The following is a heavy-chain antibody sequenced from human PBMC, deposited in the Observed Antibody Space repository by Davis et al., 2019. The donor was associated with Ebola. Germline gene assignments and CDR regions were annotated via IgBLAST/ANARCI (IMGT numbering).Heavy chain of an antibody. CDR1: GFTFSSYW. Sequence: GESLKISCAASGFTFSSYWMHWVRQAPGKGLVWVSRINPDGSFTDYADSVKGRFSISRDSTSNTLYLQMNSLSAEDTAVYYCAKAYANPSKRFDSWGQGALVTVSS. J-gene: IGHJ4*02. D-gene: IGHD2-2*01. CDR3: AKAYANPSKRFDS. CDR2: INPDGSFT. V-gene: IGHV3-74*01.